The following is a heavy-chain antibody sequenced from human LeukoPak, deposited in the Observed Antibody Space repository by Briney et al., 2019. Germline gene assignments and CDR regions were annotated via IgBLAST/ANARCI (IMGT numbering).Heavy chain of an antibody. V-gene: IGHV3-23*01. CDR2: ISGSGGST. CDR3: ANSLRLYYFDY. J-gene: IGHJ4*02. Sequence: GGSLRLSCAASGFTFSSYAMSWVRQAPGKGLEWVSAISGSGGSTYYADSVKGRFTISRDNSKNTLYLQMNSLRAEDTAVYYFANSLRLYYFDYWGQEPLVTVSS. CDR1: GFTFSSYA.